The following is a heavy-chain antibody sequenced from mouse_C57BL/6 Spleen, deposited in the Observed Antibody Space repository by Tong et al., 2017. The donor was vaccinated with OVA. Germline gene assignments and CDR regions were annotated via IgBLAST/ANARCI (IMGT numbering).Heavy chain of an antibody. CDR1: GFAFSSYD. Sequence: EVQLVESGGGLVKPGGSLKLSCAASGFAFSSYDMSWVRQTPEKRLEWVAYISSGGGSTYYPDTVKGRFTISRDNAKNTVYLQMSSLKSEDTAMYYCARPGEVRYFDVWGAGTTVTVSS. V-gene: IGHV5-12-1*01. CDR2: ISSGGGST. CDR3: ARPGEVRYFDV. D-gene: IGHD2-14*01. J-gene: IGHJ1*01.